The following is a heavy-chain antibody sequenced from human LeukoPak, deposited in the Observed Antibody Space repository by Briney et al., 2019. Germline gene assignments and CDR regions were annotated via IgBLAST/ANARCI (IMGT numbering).Heavy chain of an antibody. J-gene: IGHJ6*02. V-gene: IGHV4-34*01. CDR3: ARDRRNDYRAGMDV. CDR2: INHSGST. D-gene: IGHD4-17*01. Sequence: PSETLSLTCAVYGGSFSGYYWSWIRQPPGKGLEWIGEINHSGSTNYNPSLKSRVTISVDTSKNQFSLKLSSVTAADTAVYYCARDRRNDYRAGMDVWGQGTTVTVSS. CDR1: GGSFSGYY.